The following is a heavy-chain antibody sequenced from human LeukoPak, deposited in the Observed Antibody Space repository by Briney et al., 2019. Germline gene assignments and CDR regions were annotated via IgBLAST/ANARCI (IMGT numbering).Heavy chain of an antibody. Sequence: SETLSLTCAVYGVSFSGHSWSWNRQAPGKGLEWFGEISHTGGINYDPSLKSRVTISADTSKNQFSLRLTSVTAADTAVYYCARHVHVSMIVVIFSDYFDYWGRGTLVSVSS. CDR2: ISHTGGI. D-gene: IGHD3-22*01. CDR3: ARHVHVSMIVVIFSDYFDY. V-gene: IGHV4-34*01. J-gene: IGHJ4*02. CDR1: GVSFSGHS.